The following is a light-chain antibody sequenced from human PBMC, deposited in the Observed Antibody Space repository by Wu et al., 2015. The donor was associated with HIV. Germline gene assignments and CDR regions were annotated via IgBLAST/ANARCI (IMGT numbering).Light chain of an antibody. J-gene: IGKJ1*01. CDR3: QQYGKSPWT. CDR2: GAS. V-gene: IGKV3-20*01. CDR1: QSVSSSY. Sequence: EIVLTQSPGTLSLSPGERATLSCRASQSVSSSYLAWYQQKPGQAPRVVIYGASSRATGIPDRFSGSGSGTEFSLTISRVESEDFAVYYCQQYGKSPWTFGQGTKVEIK.